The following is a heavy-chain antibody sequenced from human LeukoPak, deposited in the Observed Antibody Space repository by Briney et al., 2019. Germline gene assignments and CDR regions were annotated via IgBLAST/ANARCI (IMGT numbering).Heavy chain of an antibody. J-gene: IGHJ4*02. D-gene: IGHD6-19*01. Sequence: ASVKVSCKASGYTFTRYALHWVRQAPGQRLEWMGWINAGTAITKYSQKFQDRVTISRDISARTVYMELNSLRFEDTALYYCARPLAVAGFDYWGQGTLVTVSS. CDR3: ARPLAVAGFDY. V-gene: IGHV1-3*01. CDR2: INAGTAIT. CDR1: GYTFTRYA.